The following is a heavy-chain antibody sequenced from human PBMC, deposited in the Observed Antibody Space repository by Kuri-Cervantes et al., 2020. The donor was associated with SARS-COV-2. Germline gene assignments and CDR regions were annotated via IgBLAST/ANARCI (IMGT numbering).Heavy chain of an antibody. D-gene: IGHD2-2*01. Sequence: ASVKVSCKASGYTFTSYDINWVRQATGQGLEWMGWISAYNGNTNYAQKLQGRVTMTTDTSTSTAYMELRSLRSDDTAVYYCARAFCSSTSCYYFDYWGQGTLVTVSS. CDR1: GYTFTSYD. CDR2: ISAYNGNT. V-gene: IGHV1-18*01. CDR3: ARAFCSSTSCYYFDY. J-gene: IGHJ4*02.